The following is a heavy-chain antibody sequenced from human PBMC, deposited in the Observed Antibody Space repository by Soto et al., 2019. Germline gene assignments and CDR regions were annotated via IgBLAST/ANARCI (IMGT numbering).Heavy chain of an antibody. V-gene: IGHV4-4*07. CDR1: GASISGFY. CDR2: IYATGTT. J-gene: IGHJ5*02. CDR3: VRDGTKTLRDWFDP. Sequence: SETLSLTCTVSGASISGFYWSWIRKSAGKGLEWIGRIYATGTTDYNPSLKSRVMMSVDTFKKQFSLKLRSVTAADTAVYYCVRDGTKTLRDWFDPWGLGISVTVSS. D-gene: IGHD1-1*01.